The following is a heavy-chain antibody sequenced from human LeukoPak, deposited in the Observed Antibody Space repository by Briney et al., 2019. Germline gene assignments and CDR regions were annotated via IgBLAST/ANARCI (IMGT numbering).Heavy chain of an antibody. CDR1: GFTFSDAW. V-gene: IGHV3-15*01. Sequence: GGSLRLSCAASGFTFSDAWVSRVRQVPGKGLEWVGRVKNKIDGGTTDYAAPVRGRFTISRDDSKNMAFLQMNSLRTEDTAIYYCTTRGGLGYWGQGTLVTVSS. D-gene: IGHD3-10*01. CDR2: VKNKIDGGTT. CDR3: TTRGGLGY. J-gene: IGHJ4*02.